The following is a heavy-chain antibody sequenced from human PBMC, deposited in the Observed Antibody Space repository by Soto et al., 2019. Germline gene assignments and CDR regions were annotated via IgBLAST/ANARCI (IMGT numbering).Heavy chain of an antibody. V-gene: IGHV4-30-2*01. Sequence: SETLSLTCAVSGGSISSGGYSWSWIRQPPGTGLEWIGYIYHSGSTYYNPSLKSRVTISVDRSKNKFSLKLSSVTAADTAVYYCAGPYYYDSSGYYSDWGQGTLVTVSS. CDR2: IYHSGST. D-gene: IGHD3-22*01. CDR3: AGPYYYDSSGYYSD. J-gene: IGHJ4*02. CDR1: GGSISSGGYS.